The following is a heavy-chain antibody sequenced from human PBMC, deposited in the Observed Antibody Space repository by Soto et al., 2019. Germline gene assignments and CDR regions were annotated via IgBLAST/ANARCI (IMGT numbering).Heavy chain of an antibody. J-gene: IGHJ6*02. CDR3: ARVGIQVAGNYYYYGMDV. CDR2: IYYSGST. CDR1: GGSFSSYH. D-gene: IGHD6-19*01. Sequence: SETLSLTCIVSGGSFSSYHWSWIRQPPGKGLEWIGYIYYSGSTNYNSSLKSRVTISIDTSKTQFSLELRSVTAADTAVYYCARVGIQVAGNYYYYGMDVWGQGTTVTVSS. V-gene: IGHV4-59*08.